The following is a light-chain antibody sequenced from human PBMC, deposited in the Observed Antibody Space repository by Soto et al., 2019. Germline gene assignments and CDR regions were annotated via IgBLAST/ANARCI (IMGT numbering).Light chain of an antibody. Sequence: EVVTTQSPDTLSVSPGERATLSCRASQSVSSNLAWYQQRLGQAPRLLIYGEATRATGSSARISGSGSETKFTLTNSTLLSECFASHYCQQNNKGPRTFGQRTMTEIK. V-gene: IGKV3-15*01. J-gene: IGKJ1*01. CDR2: GEA. CDR1: QSVSSN. CDR3: QQNNKGPRT.